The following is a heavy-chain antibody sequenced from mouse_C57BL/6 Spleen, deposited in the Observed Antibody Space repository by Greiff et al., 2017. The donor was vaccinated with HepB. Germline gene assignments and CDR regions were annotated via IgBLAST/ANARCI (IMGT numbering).Heavy chain of an antibody. CDR2: IRSKSNNYAT. V-gene: IGHV10-1*01. CDR3: VRHPSNYYGSSYGYFDV. J-gene: IGHJ1*03. CDR1: GFSFNTYA. D-gene: IGHD1-1*01. Sequence: DVQLVESGGGLVQPKGSLKLSCAASGFSFNTYAMNWVRQAPGKGLEWVARIRSKSNNYATYYADSVKDRFTISRDDSESMLYLQMNNLKTEDTAMYYCVRHPSNYYGSSYGYFDVWGTGTTVTVSS.